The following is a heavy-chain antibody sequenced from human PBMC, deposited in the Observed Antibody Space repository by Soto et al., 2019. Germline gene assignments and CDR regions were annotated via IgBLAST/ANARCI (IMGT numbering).Heavy chain of an antibody. CDR2: IYYSGST. CDR1: GGSISSSSYY. V-gene: IGHV4-39*01. Sequence: PSETLSLTCTVSGGSISSSSYYWGWIRQPPGKGLEWIGSIYYSGSTYYNPSLKSRVTISVDTSKNQFSLKLSSVTAADTAVYYCARGRNYYGSGKGHYMDVWGKGTTVTVSS. J-gene: IGHJ6*03. CDR3: ARGRNYYGSGKGHYMDV. D-gene: IGHD3-10*01.